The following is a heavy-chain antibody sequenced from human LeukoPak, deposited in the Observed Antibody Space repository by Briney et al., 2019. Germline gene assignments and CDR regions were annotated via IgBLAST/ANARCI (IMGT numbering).Heavy chain of an antibody. V-gene: IGHV3-49*04. CDR3: TRDPTLGWYYDFWIGYSTGY. Sequence: GGSLRLSCTASGFTFGDYAMSWVRQAPGKGLEWVGFIRSKAYGGTTEYAESVKGRFTISRDDSKSIAYLQMNSLKSEDTAVYYCTRDPTLGWYYDFWIGYSTGYWGQGNLVTVSS. CDR1: GFTFGDYA. J-gene: IGHJ4*02. CDR2: IRSKAYGGTT. D-gene: IGHD3-3*01.